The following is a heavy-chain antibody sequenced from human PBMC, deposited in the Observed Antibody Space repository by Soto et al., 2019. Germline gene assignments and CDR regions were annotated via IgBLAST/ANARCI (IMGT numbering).Heavy chain of an antibody. V-gene: IGHV4-61*08. Sequence: PSEALSPPRTVSGGTPSPGGYLLGRFRQPPGKGLEWIGYIYYSGSTNYNPSLKSRVTMSVDTSKNQFSLKLSSVTAADTAVYYCARYDGNWFDPWGQGTLVTVSS. CDR2: IYYSGST. J-gene: IGHJ5*02. CDR3: ARYDGNWFDP. D-gene: IGHD3-16*01. CDR1: GGTPSPGGYL.